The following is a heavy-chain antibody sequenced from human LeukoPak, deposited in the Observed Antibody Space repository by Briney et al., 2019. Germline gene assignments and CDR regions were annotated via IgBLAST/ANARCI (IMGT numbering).Heavy chain of an antibody. CDR2: ISGSGGST. J-gene: IGHJ4*02. V-gene: IGHV3-23*01. CDR3: ASHWAQQVVSDY. Sequence: GGSLRLSCAASGFTFSSYAMSWVRQAPGKGLEWVSAISGSGGSTYYADSVKGRFTISRDNSKNTLYLQMNSLRVEDTAVYYCASHWAQQVVSDYWGQGTLVTVSS. CDR1: GFTFSSYA. D-gene: IGHD6-13*01.